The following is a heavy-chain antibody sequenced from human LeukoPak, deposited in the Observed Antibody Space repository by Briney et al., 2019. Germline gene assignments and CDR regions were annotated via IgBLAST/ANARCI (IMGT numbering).Heavy chain of an antibody. CDR2: IYTSGST. CDR3: ARQGEGYTYYYDSSGYYYDY. CDR1: GGSISSYY. J-gene: IGHJ4*02. D-gene: IGHD3-22*01. V-gene: IGHV4-4*07. Sequence: SETLSLTCTVSGGSISSYYWSWIRQPAGKGLEWIGRIYTSGSTNYNPSLKSRVTISVDTSKNQFSLKLSSVTAADTAVYYCARQGEGYTYYYDSSGYYYDYWGQGTLVTVSS.